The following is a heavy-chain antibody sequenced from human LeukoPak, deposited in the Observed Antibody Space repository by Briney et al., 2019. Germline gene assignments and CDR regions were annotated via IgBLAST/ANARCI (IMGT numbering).Heavy chain of an antibody. D-gene: IGHD6-13*01. V-gene: IGHV4-59*08. Sequence: SETLSLTCTVSGASISSYYWSWIRQPPGKGLGWIGYISGSGSTNYNPSLKSRVTISVDTSKNQFSLKLNSVTAADTAVYYCARPRFSSSWYAAFDIWGQGTMVTVSS. J-gene: IGHJ3*02. CDR2: ISGSGST. CDR1: GASISSYY. CDR3: ARPRFSSSWYAAFDI.